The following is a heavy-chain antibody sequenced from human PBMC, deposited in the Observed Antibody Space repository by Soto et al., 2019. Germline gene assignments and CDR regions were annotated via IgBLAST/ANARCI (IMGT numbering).Heavy chain of an antibody. CDR2: IYYSGST. V-gene: IGHV4-59*01. CDR3: ARARSGYLAY. J-gene: IGHJ4*02. Sequence: SETLSLTCTVSGGSISSYYWSWIRQPPGKGLEWIGYIYYSGSTNYNPSLKSRVTISVDTSKNQFSLKLSSVTAADTAVYYCARARSGYLAYPGQGTPVPVAS. CDR1: GGSISSYY. D-gene: IGHD3-3*01.